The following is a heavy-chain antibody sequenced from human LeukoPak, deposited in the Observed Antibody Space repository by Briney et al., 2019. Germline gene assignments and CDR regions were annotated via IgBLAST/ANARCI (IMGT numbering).Heavy chain of an antibody. D-gene: IGHD6-19*01. Sequence: ASVKVSCKASGYTFTRYDIIWVRQATGQGLEWIGWMNPNSGNTGYAQKFQGRVTMTRNTSISTAYMELSSLRSEDTAVYYCARAGRGSGWPNYYYYGMDVWGQGTTVTVSS. J-gene: IGHJ6*02. CDR2: MNPNSGNT. CDR1: GYTFTRYD. CDR3: ARAGRGSGWPNYYYYGMDV. V-gene: IGHV1-8*01.